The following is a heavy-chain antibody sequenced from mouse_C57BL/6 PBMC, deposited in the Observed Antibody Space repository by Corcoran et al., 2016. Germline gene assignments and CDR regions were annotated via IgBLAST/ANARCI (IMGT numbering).Heavy chain of an antibody. CDR1: GYTFTTYG. D-gene: IGHD1-1*01. CDR3: ARVRSSDYYGSSSPCDY. V-gene: IGHV9-3*01. CDR2: INTYSGVP. J-gene: IGHJ2*01. Sequence: QIQLVQSGPELKKPGETVKISCKASGYTFTTYGMSWVKQAPGKGLKWMGWINTYSGVPTYADDVKGRFAFSLETSASTAYLQINNLKNEDTATYFCARVRSSDYYGSSSPCDYWGQGTTLTVSS.